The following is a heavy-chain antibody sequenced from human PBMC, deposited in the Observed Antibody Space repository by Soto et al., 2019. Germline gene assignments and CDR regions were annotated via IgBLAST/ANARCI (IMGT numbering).Heavy chain of an antibody. CDR2: IKQDGSEK. CDR1: GFTFSSYW. J-gene: IGHJ4*02. D-gene: IGHD6-13*01. V-gene: IGHV3-7*01. Sequence: EVQLVESGGGLVQPGGSLRLSCAASGFTFSSYWMSWVRQAPGKGLEWVANIKQDGSEKYYVDSVKGRFTISRDNAKNSLNQQLNGVGAADTAGYYCARDSLRAVAAAGDNDYWGQGTLVTVSS. CDR3: ARDSLRAVAAAGDNDY.